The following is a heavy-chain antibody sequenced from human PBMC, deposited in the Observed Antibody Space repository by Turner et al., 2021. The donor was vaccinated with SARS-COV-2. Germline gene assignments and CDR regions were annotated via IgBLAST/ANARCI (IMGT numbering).Heavy chain of an antibody. CDR3: ARETIGFREAEGQWMTDDAFDI. CDR1: GCSISSSY. Sequence: QVHLQESSPGLVKPSETLSLTCPVSGCSISSSYWNCIRQPAGKGLEWIGRIYNSGRNNYNCALNSRGTRSVDTAKTEFSLKLSSGNASDTAVYYCARETIGFREAEGQWMTDDAFDIWGQGTMVTVSS. CDR2: IYNSGRN. J-gene: IGHJ3*02. D-gene: IGHD6-19*01. V-gene: IGHV4-4*07.